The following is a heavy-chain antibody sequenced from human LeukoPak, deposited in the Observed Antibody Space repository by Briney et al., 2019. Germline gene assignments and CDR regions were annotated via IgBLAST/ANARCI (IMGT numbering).Heavy chain of an antibody. Sequence: ASVKVFCKASGYTFTSYGISWVRQAPGQGLEWMGWISAYNGNTNYAQKLQGRVTMTTDTSTSTAYMELRSLRSDDTAVYYCARDLYCSSTSCSLLGYAWGSYYYYGMDVWGQGTTVTVSS. CDR2: ISAYNGNT. D-gene: IGHD2-2*01. V-gene: IGHV1-18*01. CDR1: GYTFTSYG. CDR3: ARDLYCSSTSCSLLGYAWGSYYYYGMDV. J-gene: IGHJ6*02.